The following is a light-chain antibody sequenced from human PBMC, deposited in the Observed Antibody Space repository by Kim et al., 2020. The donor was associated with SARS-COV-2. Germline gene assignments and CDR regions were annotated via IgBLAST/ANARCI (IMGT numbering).Light chain of an antibody. CDR2: RNN. Sequence: QWVTISCSGSSSNIGSNTVSWYQQSPGAAPKLLIYRNNQRPSGVPDRFSGSKSGTSASLAISGLQSEDEADYYCASWDDSLNGRGVFGGGTQLTVL. CDR1: SSNIGSNT. CDR3: ASWDDSLNGRGV. J-gene: IGLJ2*01. V-gene: IGLV1-44*01.